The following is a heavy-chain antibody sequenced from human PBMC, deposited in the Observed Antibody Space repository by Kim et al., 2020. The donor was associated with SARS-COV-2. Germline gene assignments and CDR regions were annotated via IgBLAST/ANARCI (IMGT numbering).Heavy chain of an antibody. J-gene: IGHJ4*02. D-gene: IGHD2-15*01. CDR2: INQGGNGK. CDR1: GFTFSFYW. Sequence: GGSLRLSCAASGFTFSFYWMSWVRQAPGKGLEWVASINQGGNGKYYVDSVKGRFTISRDNAENSLSLQMNSLRAEDTAIYYCARYCSGVTCDGQQSPFEYWSQGTLVTVSS. V-gene: IGHV3-7*01. CDR3: ARYCSGVTCDGQQSPFEY.